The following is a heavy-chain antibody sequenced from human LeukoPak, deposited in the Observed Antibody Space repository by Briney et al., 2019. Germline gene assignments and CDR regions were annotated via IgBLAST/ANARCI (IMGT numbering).Heavy chain of an antibody. J-gene: IGHJ3*02. CDR1: GYTFTSYA. Sequence: GASVKVSCKASGYTFTSYAMNWVRQAPGQGLEWMGWINTNTGNPTYAQGFTGRFVFSLDTSVSTAYLQISSLKAEDTAVYYCALPTNEYRSGWYLFNDAFDIWGQGTMVTVSS. D-gene: IGHD6-19*01. CDR2: INTNTGNP. V-gene: IGHV7-4-1*02. CDR3: ALPTNEYRSGWYLFNDAFDI.